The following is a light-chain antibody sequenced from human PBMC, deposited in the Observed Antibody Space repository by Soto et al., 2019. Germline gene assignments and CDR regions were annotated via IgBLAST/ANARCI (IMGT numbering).Light chain of an antibody. CDR1: QSISSY. V-gene: IGKV1-39*01. CDR3: QQSYSTTRT. J-gene: IGKJ1*01. Sequence: IQMTQSPSSLSASVGDRVTITCRASQSISSYLNWYQQKPGKAPKLLIYAASSLQSGVPSRFSGSGSGTDFTLTISSLQHEDFATYYCQQSYSTTRTFGQGTKVDIK. CDR2: AAS.